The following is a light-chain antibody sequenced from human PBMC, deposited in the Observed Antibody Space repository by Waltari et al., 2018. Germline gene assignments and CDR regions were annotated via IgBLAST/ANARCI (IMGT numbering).Light chain of an antibody. Sequence: QSVLTQPPSVSGTPGQRVTISCSGSRYNIGSNSVNWYQQLPGTASKLLIDSNAQRPSGVPDRCAGSKSGTSASLGISGMQSEDEDDYYCAAWDDGVNGQWVFGGGTKLTVL. CDR1: RYNIGSNS. CDR2: SNA. CDR3: AAWDDGVNGQWV. V-gene: IGLV1-44*01. J-gene: IGLJ3*02.